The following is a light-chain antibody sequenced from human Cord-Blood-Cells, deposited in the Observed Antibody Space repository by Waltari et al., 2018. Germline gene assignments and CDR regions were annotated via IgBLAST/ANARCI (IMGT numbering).Light chain of an antibody. CDR2: GNS. V-gene: IGLV1-40*01. Sequence: QSVLTQPPSVSGAPGQRVTISCTGSSSNIGAGYDVNGYHQLPGTAPKLLIYGNSNRPSGVPDRFSGAKSGTSASLAITGLQAEDEADYYCQSYDSSLSGVVFGGGTKLTVL. J-gene: IGLJ2*01. CDR3: QSYDSSLSGVV. CDR1: SSNIGAGYD.